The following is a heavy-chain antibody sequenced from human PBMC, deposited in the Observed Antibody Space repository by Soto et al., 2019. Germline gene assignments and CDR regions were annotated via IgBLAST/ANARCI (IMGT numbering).Heavy chain of an antibody. V-gene: IGHV3-9*01. D-gene: IGHD6-19*01. Sequence: EVQLVESGGGLVQPGRSLRLSCAASGFTFDDYAMHWVRQAPGKGLEWVSGISWNSGSIGYADSVKGRFTISRDNAKNSLYLQMNSLRAEDTALYYCAKAPVAGTLNFDSWGQGTLVTVSS. J-gene: IGHJ4*02. CDR2: ISWNSGSI. CDR3: AKAPVAGTLNFDS. CDR1: GFTFDDYA.